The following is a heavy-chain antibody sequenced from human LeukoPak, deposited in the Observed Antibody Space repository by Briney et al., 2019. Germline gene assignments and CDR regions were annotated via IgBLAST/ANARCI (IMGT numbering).Heavy chain of an antibody. D-gene: IGHD2-2*01. J-gene: IGHJ3*02. CDR1: GFTFSSYA. CDR3: ARDQDIVVVPAVMGSAFDI. V-gene: IGHV3-23*01. Sequence: PGGSLRLSCAASGFTFSSYAMSWVRQAPGKGLEWVSAISGSGGSTYYADSVKGRFTISRDNSKNTLYLQMNSLRAEDTAVYYCARDQDIVVVPAVMGSAFDIWGQGTMVTVSS. CDR2: ISGSGGST.